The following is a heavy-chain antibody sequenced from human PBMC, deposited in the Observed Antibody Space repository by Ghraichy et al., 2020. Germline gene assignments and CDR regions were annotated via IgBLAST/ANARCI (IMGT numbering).Heavy chain of an antibody. J-gene: IGHJ6*02. CDR1: GGSISSYY. CDR3: ASQLAEDNYYYYGMDV. Sequence: SETRSLTCTVSGGSISSYYWSWIRQPPGKGLEWIGYIYYSGSTNYNASLKSRVTISVDTSKNQFSLKLSSVTAADTAVYYCASQLAEDNYYYYGMDVWGQGTTVTVSS. D-gene: IGHD6-6*01. V-gene: IGHV4-59*08. CDR2: IYYSGST.